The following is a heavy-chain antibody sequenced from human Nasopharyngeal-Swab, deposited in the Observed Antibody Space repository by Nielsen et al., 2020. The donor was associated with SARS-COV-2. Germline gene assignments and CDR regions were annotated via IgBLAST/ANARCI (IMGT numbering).Heavy chain of an antibody. CDR1: GGTFSSYA. CDR3: AFTQGIVVVITRQVDY. CDR2: IIPIFGTA. J-gene: IGHJ4*02. D-gene: IGHD3-22*01. V-gene: IGHV1-69*13. Sequence: SVKVSCKASGGTFSSYAISWVRQAPGQGLEWMGGIIPIFGTANYAQKFQGRVTITADESTSTAYMELSSLRSEDTAVYYCAFTQGIVVVITRQVDYWGQGTLVTVSS.